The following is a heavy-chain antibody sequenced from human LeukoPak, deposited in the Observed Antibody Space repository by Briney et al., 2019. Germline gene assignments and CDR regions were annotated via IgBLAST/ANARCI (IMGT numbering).Heavy chain of an antibody. V-gene: IGHV4-34*01. Sequence: SETLSLTCAVYGGSFSGYYWSWIRQPPGKGLEWIGEINHSGRTNYNPSLKSRVTISVDTSKNQFSLKLSSVTAADTAVYYCARDRVTMVRGVTNWFDPWGQGTLVTVSS. D-gene: IGHD3-10*01. J-gene: IGHJ5*02. CDR2: INHSGRT. CDR1: GGSFSGYY. CDR3: ARDRVTMVRGVTNWFDP.